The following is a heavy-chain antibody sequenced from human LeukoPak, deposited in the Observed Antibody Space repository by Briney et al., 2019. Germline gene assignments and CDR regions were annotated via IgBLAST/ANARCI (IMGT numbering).Heavy chain of an antibody. J-gene: IGHJ5*02. Sequence: NPSETLFLSCTVSGVSISSSSYYWGWIRQPLGKGLEWIGSIYYSGSTYYNPSLKSRVTISVDTSKNQFSLKLSSVTAADTAVYYCARLSSSSWSYWFDPWGQGTLVTVSS. CDR2: IYYSGST. D-gene: IGHD6-6*01. V-gene: IGHV4-39*01. CDR1: GVSISSSSYY. CDR3: ARLSSSSWSYWFDP.